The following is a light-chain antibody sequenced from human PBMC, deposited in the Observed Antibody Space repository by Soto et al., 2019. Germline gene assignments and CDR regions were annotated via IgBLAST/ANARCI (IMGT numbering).Light chain of an antibody. J-gene: IGLJ1*01. CDR2: GND. V-gene: IGLV1-40*01. CDR1: SSNIGAGYD. Sequence: QSVLTQSPSVSGAPGQRVTISCTGNSSNIGAGYDVHWYRQLPGTAPKVVIYGNDNRPLGVPDRFSGSKSGTSGSLVISGLQAEYEADYYCQSYATSLSRFVFGSGTKVTVL. CDR3: QSYATSLSRFV.